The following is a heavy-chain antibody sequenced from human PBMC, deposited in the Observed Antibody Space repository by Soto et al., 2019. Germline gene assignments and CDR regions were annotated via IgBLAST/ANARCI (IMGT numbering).Heavy chain of an antibody. CDR3: ARAVAPYFGTWFDP. CDR2: ISHTGST. D-gene: IGHD3-10*01. CDR1: GGSITSGNSYS. Sequence: SETRSLTCAVSGGSITSGNSYSWSWILQPPGKGLEWIGSISHTGSTSYNPSLKSRLTMSVDKSKNQFSLRLSSATAADMAVYYCARAVAPYFGTWFDPWGQGILVTVSS. J-gene: IGHJ5*02. V-gene: IGHV4-30-2*01.